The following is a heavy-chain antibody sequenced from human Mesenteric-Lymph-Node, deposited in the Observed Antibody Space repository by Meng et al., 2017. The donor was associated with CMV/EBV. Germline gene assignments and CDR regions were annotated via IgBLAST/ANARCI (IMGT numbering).Heavy chain of an antibody. CDR3: ARHQRWLKSEGGFNY. Sequence: QAELQQWCAGPLKHSEALSLTCADDAGSFSGDYWSWIRQPPGKGLEWIGEINHSGSTNYTPSLKSLVTISVDTSKNQFSLKLSSVTAADTAVYYCARHQRWLKSEGGFNYWGQGTLVTVSS. CDR1: AGSFSGDY. CDR2: INHSGST. D-gene: IGHD4-23*01. J-gene: IGHJ4*02. V-gene: IGHV4-34*01.